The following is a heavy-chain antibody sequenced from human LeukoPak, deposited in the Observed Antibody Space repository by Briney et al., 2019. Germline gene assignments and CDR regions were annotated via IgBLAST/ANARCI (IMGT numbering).Heavy chain of an antibody. CDR1: GYTFTSYD. CDR2: MNPNSGNT. J-gene: IGHJ3*02. V-gene: IGHV1-8*03. D-gene: IGHD3-10*01. Sequence: ASVKVSCKASGYTFTSYDINWVRQATGQGLEWMGWMNPNSGNTGYAQKFQGRVTITRNTSISTAYTELSSLRSEDTAVYYCARHTMVRGAILNAFDIWGQGTMVTVSS. CDR3: ARHTMVRGAILNAFDI.